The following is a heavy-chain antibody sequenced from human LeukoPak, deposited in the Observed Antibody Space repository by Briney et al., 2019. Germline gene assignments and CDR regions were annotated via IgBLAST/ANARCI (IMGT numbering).Heavy chain of an antibody. Sequence: GGSLRLSCAASGFTFSDYYMSWIRQAPGKGLEWVSSISSSSSYIYYAGSVKGRFTISRDNAKNSLYLQMNSLRAEDTAVYYCASIASSGPRLFDYWGQGTLVTVSS. V-gene: IGHV3-11*06. CDR3: ASIASSGPRLFDY. D-gene: IGHD5-12*01. CDR1: GFTFSDYY. CDR2: ISSSSSYI. J-gene: IGHJ4*02.